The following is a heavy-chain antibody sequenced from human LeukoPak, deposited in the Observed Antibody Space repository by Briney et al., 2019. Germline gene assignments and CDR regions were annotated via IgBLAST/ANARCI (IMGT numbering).Heavy chain of an antibody. V-gene: IGHV3-7*01. D-gene: IGHD2-15*01. Sequence: GGSLRLSCAASGFTFSSYWMSWVRQAPGKGLEWVANIKQDGSEKYYVDSVKGRFTISRDNAKNSLYLQMNSLRAEDTAVYYCVRESVEYYFDYWGQGTLVTVSS. J-gene: IGHJ4*02. CDR2: IKQDGSEK. CDR3: VRESVEYYFDY. CDR1: GFTFSSYW.